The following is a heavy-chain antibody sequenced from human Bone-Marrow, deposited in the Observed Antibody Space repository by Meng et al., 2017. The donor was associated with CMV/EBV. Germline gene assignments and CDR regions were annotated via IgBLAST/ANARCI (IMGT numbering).Heavy chain of an antibody. V-gene: IGHV3-74*01. J-gene: IGHJ4*02. CDR2: INSDDSST. D-gene: IGHD6-13*01. CDR3: AREGYSSTYLH. CDR1: GFTFSRYT. Sequence: EVQLVESGGGVVRPGGSLRLSWAASGFTFSRYTMHWVRQAPGKGLVWVSHINSDDSSTSADSVKGRFTISRDNAKNTLYLQMNSLRAEDTAVYYCAREGYSSTYLHWGQGTLVTVSS.